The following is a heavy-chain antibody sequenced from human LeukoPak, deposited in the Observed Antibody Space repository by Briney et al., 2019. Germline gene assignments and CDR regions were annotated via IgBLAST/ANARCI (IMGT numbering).Heavy chain of an antibody. CDR2: ISSSSSYI. CDR1: EFTFSTYS. CDR3: ARGENNYGYYYFDY. Sequence: PGGSLRLSCAASEFTFSTYSMNWVRQAPGKGLEGVSSISSSSSYIYYADSVKGRFTISRDNAKNSLYLQMNSLRAEDTAVYYCARGENNYGYYYFDYWGQGTLVTVSS. J-gene: IGHJ4*02. D-gene: IGHD5-18*01. V-gene: IGHV3-21*01.